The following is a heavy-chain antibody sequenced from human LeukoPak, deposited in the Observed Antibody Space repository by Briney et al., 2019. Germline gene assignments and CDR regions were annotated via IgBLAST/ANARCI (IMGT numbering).Heavy chain of an antibody. CDR1: GYTFTSYD. Sequence: GASVKLSCKASGYTFTSYDINWVRQATGQGLEWMGGMNPNSGNTGYAQKFQGRVSMTKNTSITTAYMELSSLRSEDTAVYYCARALSWTTESYYYMDVWGKGTTVTVSS. CDR3: ARALSWTTESYYYMDV. D-gene: IGHD3/OR15-3a*01. CDR2: MNPNSGNT. J-gene: IGHJ6*03. V-gene: IGHV1-8*01.